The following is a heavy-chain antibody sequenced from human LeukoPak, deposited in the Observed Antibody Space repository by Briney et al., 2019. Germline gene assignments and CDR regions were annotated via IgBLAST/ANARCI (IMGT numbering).Heavy chain of an antibody. J-gene: IGHJ3*02. CDR3: AREDSAEEIGGVIVPRDAFDI. V-gene: IGHV3-30-3*01. D-gene: IGHD3-16*02. CDR1: GFTFSSYA. Sequence: PGGSLRLSCAASGFTFSSYAMHWVRQAPGKGLEWVAVISYDGSNKYYADSVKGRFTISRDNSKNTLYLQMNSLRAEDTAVYYCAREDSAEEIGGVIVPRDAFDIWGQGTMVTVSS. CDR2: ISYDGSNK.